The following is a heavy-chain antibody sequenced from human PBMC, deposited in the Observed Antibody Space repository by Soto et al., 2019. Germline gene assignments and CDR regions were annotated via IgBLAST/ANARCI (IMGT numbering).Heavy chain of an antibody. CDR3: ASITMVRGVPTGYN. CDR1: SGSISSSNW. V-gene: IGHV4-4*02. D-gene: IGHD3-10*01. CDR2: IYHSGST. Sequence: SETLSLTCAVSSGSISSSNWWSWVRQPPGKGLEWIGEIYHSGSTNYNPSLKSRVTISVDKSKNQFSLKLSSVTAADTAVYYCASITMVRGVPTGYNWGQGTLVTVSS. J-gene: IGHJ4*02.